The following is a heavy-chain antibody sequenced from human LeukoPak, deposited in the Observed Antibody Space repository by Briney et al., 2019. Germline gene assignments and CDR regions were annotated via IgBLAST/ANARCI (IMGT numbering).Heavy chain of an antibody. D-gene: IGHD4-17*01. Sequence: GGSLRLSCAASGLTFSSYAMMWLRQAPGKGLEWVSAISGSGGWALYADSVKGRFTISRDNSKNTLYLQMSSLRAEDTAVYYCAKDPNGDYIGAFDIWGQGTMVTVSS. J-gene: IGHJ3*02. CDR1: GLTFSSYA. CDR3: AKDPNGDYIGAFDI. V-gene: IGHV3-23*01. CDR2: ISGSGGWA.